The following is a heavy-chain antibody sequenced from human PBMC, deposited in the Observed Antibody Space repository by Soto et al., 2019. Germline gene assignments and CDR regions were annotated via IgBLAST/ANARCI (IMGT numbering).Heavy chain of an antibody. CDR2: IKSKTDGGTT. CDR3: TTGRYYYDSCGYDY. CDR1: GFTFSNAW. V-gene: IGHV3-15*01. D-gene: IGHD3-22*01. Sequence: GGSLRLSCAASGFTFSNAWMSWVRQAPGKGLEWVGRIKSKTDGGTTDYAAPGKGRFTISRDDSKNTLYLQRNSLKTEDTAVYYCTTGRYYYDSCGYDYWGQGTLVTVSS. J-gene: IGHJ4*02.